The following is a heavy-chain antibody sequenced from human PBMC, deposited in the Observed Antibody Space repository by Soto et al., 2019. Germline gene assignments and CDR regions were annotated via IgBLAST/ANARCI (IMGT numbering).Heavy chain of an antibody. CDR2: IYYSGST. D-gene: IGHD3-16*02. V-gene: IGHV4-59*08. Sequence: SETLSHNCSVAGCSITSPFSTWTSTLSGKGLEWIGYIYYSGSTNYNPSLKSRVTISVDTSKNQFSLKLSSVTAADTAVYYCARRVDYVWGSNRFSPYFDYWGQGSLVT. CDR3: ARRVDYVWGSNRFSPYFDY. CDR1: GCSITSPF. J-gene: IGHJ4*02.